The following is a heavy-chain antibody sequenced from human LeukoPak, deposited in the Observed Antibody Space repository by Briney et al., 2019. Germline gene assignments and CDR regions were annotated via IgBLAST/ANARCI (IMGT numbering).Heavy chain of an antibody. CDR3: ARGGRPDS. CDR1: GFTFSSYA. J-gene: IGHJ5*01. CDR2: IKEDGSEK. D-gene: IGHD1-26*01. Sequence: GRSLRLSCAASGFTFSSYAMHWVRQAPGKGLEWVASIKEDGSEKNYVDSVKGRFTISRDNDNNSLYLHMNSLRVDDTAFYYCARGGRPDSWGQGTLVTVSS. V-gene: IGHV3-7*04.